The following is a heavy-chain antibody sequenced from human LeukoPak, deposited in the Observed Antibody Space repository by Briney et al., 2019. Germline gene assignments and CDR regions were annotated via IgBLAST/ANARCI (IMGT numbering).Heavy chain of an antibody. CDR1: GFTFSSYT. CDR2: ISSSTYI. V-gene: IGHV3-21*01. Sequence: GGSLRLSCAASGFTFSSYTMNWVRQAPGKGLEWVSSISSSTYIDYADSVTGRFTISRDNAKNSLYLQMNSLRAEDTAVYYCATETTLDYWGQGTLVNVSS. CDR3: ATETTLDY. J-gene: IGHJ4*02. D-gene: IGHD1-1*01.